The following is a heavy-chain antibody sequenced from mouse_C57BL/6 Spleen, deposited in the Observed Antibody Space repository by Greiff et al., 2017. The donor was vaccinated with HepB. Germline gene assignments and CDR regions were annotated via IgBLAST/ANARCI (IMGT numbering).Heavy chain of an antibody. D-gene: IGHD2-5*01. J-gene: IGHJ2*01. V-gene: IGHV1-7*01. CDR1: GYTFTSYW. CDR2: INPSSGYP. Sequence: QVQLQQSGAELAKPGASVKLSCKASGYTFTSYWMHWVNQRPGQGLEWIGYINPSSGYPKYNQKFKGNATLTADKSSSTACMQLSSLTYEDSAVYYCAISSNYPYFDYWGQGTTLTVSS. CDR3: AISSNYPYFDY.